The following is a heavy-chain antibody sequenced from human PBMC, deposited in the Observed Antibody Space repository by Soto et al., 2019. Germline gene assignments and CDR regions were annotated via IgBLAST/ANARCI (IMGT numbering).Heavy chain of an antibody. J-gene: IGHJ2*01. D-gene: IGHD3-16*01. V-gene: IGHV3-74*01. CDR3: ARGGSLNWYFDL. CDR1: GFTFSSYW. Sequence: EVQLVESGGGLVQPGGSLRLSCAASGFTFSSYWMHWVRQAPGKGLVWVSRINSDGSSTSYANSGKGRFTISRDNAKNTLYLQMNSLRAEDTAVYYCARGGSLNWYFDLWGRGTLVTVSS. CDR2: INSDGSST.